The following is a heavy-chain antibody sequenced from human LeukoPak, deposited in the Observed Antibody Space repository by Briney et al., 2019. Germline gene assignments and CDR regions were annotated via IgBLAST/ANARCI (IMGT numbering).Heavy chain of an antibody. J-gene: IGHJ6*03. CDR3: ARLPPLIVVVPAAIGEDMDV. D-gene: IGHD2-2*01. CDR1: GFTFTTYW. V-gene: IGHV4-39*01. CDR2: IYYSGST. Sequence: KPGGSLRLSCAASGFTFTTYWMSWVRQPPGKGLEWIGSIYYSGSTYYNPSLKSRVTISVDTSKNQFSLKLSSVTAADTAVYYCARLPPLIVVVPAAIGEDMDVWGKGTTVTVSS.